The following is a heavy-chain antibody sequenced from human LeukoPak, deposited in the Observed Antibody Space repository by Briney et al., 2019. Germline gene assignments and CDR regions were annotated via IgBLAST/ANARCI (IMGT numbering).Heavy chain of an antibody. CDR2: ISYDGTKE. CDR3: AKEAASGCYRTSDY. CDR1: GFTFSTYG. J-gene: IGHJ4*02. D-gene: IGHD6-19*01. Sequence: GGSLRLSCAASGFTFSTYGMHWVRQAPGKGLEWVAVISYDGTKEHYADPVKGRSTISRDNSKNTLYLQMNSLRAEDTAVYYCAKEAASGCYRTSDYWGQGTLVTVSS. V-gene: IGHV3-30*18.